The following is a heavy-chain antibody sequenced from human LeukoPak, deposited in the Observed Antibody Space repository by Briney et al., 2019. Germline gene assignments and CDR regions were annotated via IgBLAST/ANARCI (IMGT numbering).Heavy chain of an antibody. CDR3: ARETPGGYCSGGSCYSLGFDP. V-gene: IGHV4-4*02. D-gene: IGHD2-15*01. Sequence: PSETLSLTCAVSGGSISSSNWWSWVRPPPGKGLEWIGEIYHSGSTNYNPSLKSRVTISVDKSKNQFSLKLSSVTAADTAVYYCARETPGGYCSGGSCYSLGFDPWGQGTLVTVSS. CDR2: IYHSGST. J-gene: IGHJ5*02. CDR1: GGSISSSNW.